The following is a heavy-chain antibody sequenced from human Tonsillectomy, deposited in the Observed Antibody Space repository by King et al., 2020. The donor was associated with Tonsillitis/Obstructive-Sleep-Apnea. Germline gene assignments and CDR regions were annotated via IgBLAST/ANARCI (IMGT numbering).Heavy chain of an antibody. Sequence: VQLVESGGGVVQPGRSLRLSCAASGFTFSSYAMHWVRQAPGKGLEWVAVISYDGSNKYYADSVKGRFTISRDNSKNTLYLQMNSLRAEDTAVYYCARDSYSSSLNWFDPWGQGTLVTVSS. CDR1: GFTFSSYA. CDR2: ISYDGSNK. J-gene: IGHJ5*02. V-gene: IGHV3-30*01. CDR3: ARDSYSSSLNWFDP. D-gene: IGHD6-6*01.